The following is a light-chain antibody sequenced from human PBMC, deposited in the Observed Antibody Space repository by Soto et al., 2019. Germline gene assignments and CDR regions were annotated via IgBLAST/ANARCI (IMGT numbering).Light chain of an antibody. CDR3: QFYDSSLSGWL. J-gene: IGLJ3*02. V-gene: IGLV1-40*01. CDR2: GDS. CDR1: SSNIGAGYN. Sequence: QSVLTQPPSVSGAPGQRVTISCTGSSSNIGAGYNVHWYQQVPGTAPKLLIYGDSNRPSGVPDRFSGSKSGTSASLAITGLQAVYEADYYCQFYDSSLSGWLFGGGTKLTVL.